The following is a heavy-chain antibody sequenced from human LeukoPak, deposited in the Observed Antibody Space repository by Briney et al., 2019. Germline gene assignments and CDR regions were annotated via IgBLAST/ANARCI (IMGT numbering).Heavy chain of an antibody. CDR2: IYSDGSST. D-gene: IGHD6-13*01. V-gene: IGHV3-74*01. Sequence: GGSLRLSCAASGFTFSSYWMHWVRQAPGKGLVWVSRIYSDGSSTSYADSVKGRFTISRDNAKNTLYLQMNSLRAEDTAVYYCATGTSSSWYQVYDYWGQGTLVTVSS. CDR1: GFTFSSYW. J-gene: IGHJ4*02. CDR3: ATGTSSSWYQVYDY.